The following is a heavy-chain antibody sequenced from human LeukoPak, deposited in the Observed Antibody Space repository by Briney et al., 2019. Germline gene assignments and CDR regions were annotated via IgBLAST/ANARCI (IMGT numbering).Heavy chain of an antibody. D-gene: IGHD6-19*01. CDR1: GVSISSSPYY. CDR2: IYYSGST. J-gene: IGHJ4*02. Sequence: PSETLSLTCTVSGVSISSSPYYWGWIRQPPGKGLEWIGNIYYSGSTYYNPSLKTRVTISVDTSKSQFSLKLTSVTAADTAVYYCARHASVDGNWPRPLDYWGQGSLVTVSS. V-gene: IGHV4-39*01. CDR3: ARHASVDGNWPRPLDY.